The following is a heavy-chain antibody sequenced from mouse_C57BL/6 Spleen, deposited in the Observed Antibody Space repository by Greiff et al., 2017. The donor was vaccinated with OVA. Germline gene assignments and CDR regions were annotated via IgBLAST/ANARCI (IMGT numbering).Heavy chain of an antibody. CDR1: GYTFTSYW. V-gene: IGHV1-64*01. CDR2: IHPNSGST. J-gene: IGHJ2*01. CDR3: ARYKVDSSYDY. Sequence: QVQLQQPGAELVKPGASVKLSCKASGYTFTSYWMHWVKQRPGQGLEWIGMIHPNSGSTNYNEKFKSKATLTVDKSSSTAYMQLSSLTSEDSAVYYCARYKVDSSYDYWGQGTTLTVSS. D-gene: IGHD1-1*01.